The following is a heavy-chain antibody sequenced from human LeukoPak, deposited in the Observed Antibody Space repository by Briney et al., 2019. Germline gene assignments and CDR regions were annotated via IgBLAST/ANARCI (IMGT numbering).Heavy chain of an antibody. CDR1: GFTFNRCW. CDR2: VSGGGFDT. CDR3: TRRAGGNLYDLDN. D-gene: IGHD2-8*02. V-gene: IGHV3-23*01. Sequence: GGSLRLSCVVSGFTFNRCWMNWVRQAPGKGLEWVSGVSGGGFDTYYTDSVKGRFTISRDNSKNMVYLQMNSLRAEDTAVYYCTRRAGGNLYDLDNWGQGTLVTVSS. J-gene: IGHJ4*02.